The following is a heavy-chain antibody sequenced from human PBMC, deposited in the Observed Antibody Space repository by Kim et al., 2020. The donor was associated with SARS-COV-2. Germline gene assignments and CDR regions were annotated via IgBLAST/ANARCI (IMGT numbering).Heavy chain of an antibody. D-gene: IGHD3-22*01. V-gene: IGHV4-31*03. CDR2: IYYSGST. Sequence: SETLSLTCTVSGGSIGSGGYYWSWIRQHQGKGLEWIGYIYYSGSTYYNPSIKSRVTISVDTSKNQFSLKLSSVTAADTAVYYCERSQGLITMIVVVVGAFDYWGQGTLVTVSS. CDR1: GGSIGSGGYY. J-gene: IGHJ4*02. CDR3: ERSQGLITMIVVVVGAFDY.